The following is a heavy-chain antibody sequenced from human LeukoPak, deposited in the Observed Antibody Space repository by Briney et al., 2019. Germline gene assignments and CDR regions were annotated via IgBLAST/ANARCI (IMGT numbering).Heavy chain of an antibody. D-gene: IGHD5-18*01. Sequence: SETLSLTCAVYGGSFSGYYWSWIRQPPGKGLEWIGEINHSGSTNYNPSLKSRVTISVDTSKNQFSLKLSSVTAADTAVYYCARADTAIVSRYFDYWGQGTLVTVSS. CDR2: INHSGST. CDR1: GGSFSGYY. CDR3: ARADTAIVSRYFDY. J-gene: IGHJ4*02. V-gene: IGHV4-34*01.